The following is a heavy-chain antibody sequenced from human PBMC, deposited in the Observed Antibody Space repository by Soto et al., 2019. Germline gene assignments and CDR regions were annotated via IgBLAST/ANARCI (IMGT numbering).Heavy chain of an antibody. D-gene: IGHD3-22*01. CDR2: ISGSGGST. CDR1: EFTFSSYA. J-gene: IGHJ4*02. Sequence: GGSLRLSCAASEFTFSSYAMSWVRQAPGKGLEWVSAISGSGGSTYYADSVKGRFTISRDNSKNTLYLQMNSLRAEDTAVYYCAKTPRQYYYDSSGYVDYWGQGTLVTVPQ. CDR3: AKTPRQYYYDSSGYVDY. V-gene: IGHV3-23*01.